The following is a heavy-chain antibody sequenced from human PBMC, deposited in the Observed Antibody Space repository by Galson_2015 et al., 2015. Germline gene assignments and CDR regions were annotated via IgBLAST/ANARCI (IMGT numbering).Heavy chain of an antibody. D-gene: IGHD2-15*01. CDR1: GFTLSSYA. J-gene: IGHJ4*02. Sequence: SLRLSCAASGFTLSSYAMSWVRQAPGKGLEWVSAISGSGGSTYYADSVKGRFTISRDNSKNTLYLQMNSLRAEDTAVYYCAKTLGGHCSGGSCYSPFDYWGQGTLVTVSS. CDR3: AKTLGGHCSGGSCYSPFDY. V-gene: IGHV3-23*01. CDR2: ISGSGGST.